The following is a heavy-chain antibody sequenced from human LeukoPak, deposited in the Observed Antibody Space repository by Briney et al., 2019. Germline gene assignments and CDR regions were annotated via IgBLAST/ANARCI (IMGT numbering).Heavy chain of an antibody. CDR1: GGSISSYY. D-gene: IGHD5-18*01. CDR3: ARGGRGYSYGYSDY. V-gene: IGHV4-59*12. CDR2: IYYSGST. J-gene: IGHJ4*02. Sequence: PSETLSLTCTVSGGSISSYYWSWIRQPPGKGLEWIGYIYYSGSTNYNPSLKSRVTISVDTSKNQFSLKLSSVTAADTAVYYCARGGRGYSYGYSDYWGQGTLVTVSS.